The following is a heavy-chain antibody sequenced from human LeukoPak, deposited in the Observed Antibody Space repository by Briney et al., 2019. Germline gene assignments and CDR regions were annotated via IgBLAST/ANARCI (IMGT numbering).Heavy chain of an antibody. CDR3: TTGGDYNYPDGC. J-gene: IGHJ4*02. D-gene: IGHD4-17*01. CDR1: GFAFSNAW. CDR2: IKTKTDGGTT. V-gene: IGHV3-15*01. Sequence: PGGSLRLSCAASGFAFSNAWMSWVRRAPGKGLEWVGRIKTKTDGGTTDYAAPVKGRFTISRDDSKNTLYLQMNSLKTEDTAVYYCTTGGDYNYPDGCWGQGTLVTVSS.